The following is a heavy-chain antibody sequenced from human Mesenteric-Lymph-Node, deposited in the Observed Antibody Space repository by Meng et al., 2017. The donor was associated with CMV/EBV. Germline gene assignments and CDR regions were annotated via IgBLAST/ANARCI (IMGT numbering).Heavy chain of an antibody. V-gene: IGHV3-21*01. D-gene: IGHD2-2*01. Sequence: GESLKISCAASGFTFSSYSMIWVRQAPGKGLEWVSSISSSSSYIYYADSVKGRFTISRDNAKNSLYLQMNSLRAEDTAVYYCARYYCSSTSCYGFDYWGQGTLVTVSS. J-gene: IGHJ4*02. CDR3: ARYYCSSTSCYGFDY. CDR2: ISSSSSYI. CDR1: GFTFSSYS.